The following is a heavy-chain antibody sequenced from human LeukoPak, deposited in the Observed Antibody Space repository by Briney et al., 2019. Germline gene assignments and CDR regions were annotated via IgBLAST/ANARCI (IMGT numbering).Heavy chain of an antibody. D-gene: IGHD2-15*01. CDR1: GFTFSSYW. V-gene: IGHV3-7*01. Sequence: GGSLRLSCAASGFTFSSYWMSWVRQAPGKGLEWVANINQDGSEKYYVDSVKGRFTISRDNAKNSLYLQMSSLRADDTALYYCASRSSVAASGPGWGQGTLVTVSS. J-gene: IGHJ4*02. CDR3: ASRSSVAASGPG. CDR2: INQDGSEK.